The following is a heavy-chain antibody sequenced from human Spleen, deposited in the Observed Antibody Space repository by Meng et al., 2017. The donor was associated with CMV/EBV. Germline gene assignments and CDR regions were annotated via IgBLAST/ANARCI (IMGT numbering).Heavy chain of an antibody. J-gene: IGHJ3*02. D-gene: IGHD4-17*01. Sequence: GESLKISCAASGFTFSSYEMNWVRQAPGKGLEWVSYISSSGSTIYYVDSVKGRFTISRDNAKNSLYLQMNSLRAEDTAVYYCARTRLRDVFDIWGQGTMVTVSS. V-gene: IGHV3-48*03. CDR1: GFTFSSYE. CDR2: ISSSGSTI. CDR3: ARTRLRDVFDI.